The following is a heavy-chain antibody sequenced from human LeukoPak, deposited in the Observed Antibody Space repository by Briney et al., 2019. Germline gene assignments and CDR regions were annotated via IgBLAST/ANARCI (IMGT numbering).Heavy chain of an antibody. J-gene: IGHJ6*03. CDR2: INPSGGST. V-gene: IGHV1-46*01. CDR3: ATLGDCSSTSCYFYYYYYMDV. Sequence: ASVKVSCKASGYTFTSYYMHWVRQAPGQGLEWMGIINPSGGSTSYAQKFQGRVTMTRDTSTSTVYMELSSLRSEDTAVYYCATLGDCSSTSCYFYYYYYMDVWAKGPRSPSP. D-gene: IGHD2-2*01. CDR1: GYTFTSYY.